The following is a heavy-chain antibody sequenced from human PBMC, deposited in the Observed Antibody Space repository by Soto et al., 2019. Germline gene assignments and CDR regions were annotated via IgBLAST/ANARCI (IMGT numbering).Heavy chain of an antibody. CDR3: TRALSGSYDH. J-gene: IGHJ5*02. CDR1: GDSVSSKSAA. D-gene: IGHD1-26*01. CDR2: TYYRSKWST. V-gene: IGHV6-1*01. Sequence: SQTLSLTCAISGDSVSSKSAAWNWIRQSPSRGLEWLGRTYYRSKWSTDYAISVKSRIAINPDTSNNHFSLQLKSVTPEDTAVYYCTRALSGSYDHWGQGTLVTVSS.